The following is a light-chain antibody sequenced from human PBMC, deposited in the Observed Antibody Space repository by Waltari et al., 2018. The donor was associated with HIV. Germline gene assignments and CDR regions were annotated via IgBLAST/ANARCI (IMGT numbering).Light chain of an antibody. CDR2: QDN. CDR1: KLGHKS. CDR3: QAWDSNSYVV. V-gene: IGLV3-1*01. J-gene: IGLJ2*01. Sequence: SYELTQPPSVSVSPGQTAIITCSGDKLGHKSVSWYQQRPGQSPLLVIYQDNKRPSGIPERFSGSNSGNTATLTIRGTQAMDEADYYCQAWDSNSYVVFGGGTKLTVL.